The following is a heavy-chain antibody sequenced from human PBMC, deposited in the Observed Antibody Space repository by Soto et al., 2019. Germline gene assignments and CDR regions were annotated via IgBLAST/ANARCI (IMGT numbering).Heavy chain of an antibody. J-gene: IGHJ6*02. V-gene: IGHV3-7*01. CDR3: ARIASAGRGWDL. Sequence: EVQLVESGGGLVQPGGSLRLSCAASGFTFSRYWMSWVRQAPVKGLEWVGNIKQDGSEKNYVDFMEGRFTISRDNAENSLYLQMNSLRAEDTAVYYCARIASAGRGWDLWGQGTTVVVSS. CDR2: IKQDGSEK. D-gene: IGHD6-13*01. CDR1: GFTFSRYW.